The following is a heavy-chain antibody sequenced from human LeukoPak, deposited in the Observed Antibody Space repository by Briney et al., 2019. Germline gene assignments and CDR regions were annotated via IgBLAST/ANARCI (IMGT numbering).Heavy chain of an antibody. D-gene: IGHD1-20*01. CDR2: IYYSGST. CDR1: GGSISSSSYY. J-gene: IGHJ4*02. V-gene: IGHV4-39*02. Sequence: SQTLSLTCAVSGGSISSSSYYWGWIRQPPGKGLEWIGSIYYSGSTYYNPSLKSRVTISVDTSKNQFSLKLSSVTAADTAVYYCAREPITGTTGSYFDYWGQGTLVTVSS. CDR3: AREPITGTTGSYFDY.